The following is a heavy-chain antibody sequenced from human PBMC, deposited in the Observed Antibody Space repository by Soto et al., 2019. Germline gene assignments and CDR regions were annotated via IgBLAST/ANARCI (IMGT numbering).Heavy chain of an antibody. Sequence: QVQLHESGPGLMKPSDTLSLTCTVSGVSISNSYWTWIRQSPGTGLEYIGYIFYSGSTKYNPSLQSRVTISVDATKNQFFLKLTSVTAADSAVYFCARVRTVTTLDYWGQGTLVTVSS. CDR3: ARVRTVTTLDY. D-gene: IGHD4-17*01. CDR2: IFYSGST. V-gene: IGHV4-59*07. CDR1: GVSISNSY. J-gene: IGHJ4*02.